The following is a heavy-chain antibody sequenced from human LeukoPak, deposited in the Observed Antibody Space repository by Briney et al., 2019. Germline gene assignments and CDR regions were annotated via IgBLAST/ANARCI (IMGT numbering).Heavy chain of an antibody. D-gene: IGHD6-19*01. CDR2: ISSSGGTM. CDR1: GFTFNDYY. CDR3: ARRSSGWDVDY. V-gene: IGHV3-11*01. Sequence: GGSLRLSCAASGFTFNDYYMSWIREAPGKGVGWVSYISSSGGTMYYADSVKGRFTISRDNAKNSLYLQINSLRAEDTAVYYCARRSSGWDVDYWGQGALVTVSS. J-gene: IGHJ4*02.